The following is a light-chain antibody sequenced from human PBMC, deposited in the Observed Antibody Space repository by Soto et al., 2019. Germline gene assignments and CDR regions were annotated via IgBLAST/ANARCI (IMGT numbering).Light chain of an antibody. V-gene: IGLV1-51*01. CDR3: GTWDNSLSGGV. CDR1: SSNMGENY. Sequence: QSVLTQPPSVSAAPGQTVTISCSGISSNMGENYVCWYQQFPGTAPKLLIFDNYKRPAEIPDRFSGSKSGTSATLAITGLQTGDEADYYCGTWDNSLSGGVFGGGTKLTV. J-gene: IGLJ3*02. CDR2: DNY.